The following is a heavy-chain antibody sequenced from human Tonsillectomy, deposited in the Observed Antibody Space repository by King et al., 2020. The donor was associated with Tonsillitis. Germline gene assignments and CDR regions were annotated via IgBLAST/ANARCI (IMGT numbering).Heavy chain of an antibody. D-gene: IGHD3-22*01. V-gene: IGHV3-33*05. CDR2: ISYDGSNK. J-gene: IGHJ4*02. Sequence: VQLVESGGGVVQPGRSLRLSCAASGFTFSNYGIHWVRPAPGKGLEWVAVISYDGSNKYYADSVKGRFTISRDNSKNTLYLQMNSLRAEDTSVYYCASPYDSSGYLDYWGQGTLVTVSS. CDR1: GFTFSNYG. CDR3: ASPYDSSGYLDY.